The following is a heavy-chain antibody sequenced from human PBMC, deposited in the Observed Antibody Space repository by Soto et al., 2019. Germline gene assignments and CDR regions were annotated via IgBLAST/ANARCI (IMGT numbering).Heavy chain of an antibody. CDR1: GYTFTSYG. D-gene: IGHD2-15*01. Sequence: VASVKVSCKASGYTFTSYGISWVRQAPGQGLEWMGWISAYNGNTNYAQKLQGRVTMTTDTSTSTAYMELRSLRSDDTAVYYCARLGIVAISYYSTDVWGKGTTVTVSS. CDR3: ARLGIVAISYYSTDV. V-gene: IGHV1-18*01. J-gene: IGHJ6*03. CDR2: ISAYNGNT.